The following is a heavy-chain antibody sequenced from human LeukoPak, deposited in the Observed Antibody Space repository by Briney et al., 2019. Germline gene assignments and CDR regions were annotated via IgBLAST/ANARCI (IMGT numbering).Heavy chain of an antibody. Sequence: GGSLRLSCAASGFTFSSYGMHWVRQAPGKGLEWVAVISYDGSNKYYADSVKGRFTISRDNAKNSLYLQMNSLRAEDTAVYYCARDWFQDTSDYWGQGTLVTVSS. V-gene: IGHV3-30*03. J-gene: IGHJ4*02. CDR2: ISYDGSNK. CDR3: ARDWFQDTSDY. D-gene: IGHD3-10*01. CDR1: GFTFSSYG.